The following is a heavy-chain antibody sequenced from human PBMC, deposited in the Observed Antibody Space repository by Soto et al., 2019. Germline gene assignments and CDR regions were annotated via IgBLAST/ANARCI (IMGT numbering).Heavy chain of an antibody. J-gene: IGHJ4*02. CDR1: GFTFSSYS. D-gene: IGHD3-22*01. CDR3: ARLVYDSSGYNPRGDY. CDR2: ISSSSSYI. Sequence: EVQLVESGGGLVKPGGSLRLSCAASGFTFSSYSMNWVRQAPGKGLEGVSSISSSSSYIYYADSVKGQFTISRDNAKNSLYLQRNSRRAEDTAVYYWARLVYDSSGYNPRGDYWGRGTLVTVSS. V-gene: IGHV3-21*01.